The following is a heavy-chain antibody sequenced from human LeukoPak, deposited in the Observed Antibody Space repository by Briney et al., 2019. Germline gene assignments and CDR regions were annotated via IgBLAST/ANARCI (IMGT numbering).Heavy chain of an antibody. Sequence: SETLSLTCTVSGGSISSYYWSWIRQPAGKGLEWIGRIYTSGSTNYNPSLKSRVTISVDKSKNQFSLKLSSGTAADTAVYYCARGSIAARPEWFDPWGQGTLVTVSS. CDR1: GGSISSYY. CDR3: ARGSIAARPEWFDP. CDR2: IYTSGST. V-gene: IGHV4-4*07. J-gene: IGHJ5*02. D-gene: IGHD6-6*01.